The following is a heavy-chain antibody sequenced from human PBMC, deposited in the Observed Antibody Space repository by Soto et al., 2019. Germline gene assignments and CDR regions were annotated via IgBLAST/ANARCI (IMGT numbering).Heavy chain of an antibody. CDR3: ARGYDVVRVPVAIRVGYFDH. Sequence: EVDLVESGGGLAKPGGALRLSCTDSGFTFSSHTMNWVRQAPGKGLEWVSSISATGSDIYYGDSVMGRFTISRDNAKNSQYLQLNNLRVEDKAVYYCARGYDVVRVPVAIRVGYFDHWGQGTVVTVSS. J-gene: IGHJ4*02. CDR1: GFTFSSHT. CDR2: ISATGSDI. D-gene: IGHD3-16*01. V-gene: IGHV3-21*01.